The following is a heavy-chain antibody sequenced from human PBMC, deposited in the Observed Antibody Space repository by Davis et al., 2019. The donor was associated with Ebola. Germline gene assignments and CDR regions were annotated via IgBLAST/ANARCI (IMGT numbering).Heavy chain of an antibody. D-gene: IGHD6-6*01. V-gene: IGHV1-69*04. CDR2: IIPILGIA. Sequence: SVKVSCKASGGTFSSYAISWVRQAPGQGLEWMGRIIPILGIANYAQKFQGRVTITADKSTSPAYMELSSLRSEDTAVYYCARDSSPGYYYYGMDVWSQGTTVTVSS. CDR1: GGTFSSYA. J-gene: IGHJ6*02. CDR3: ARDSSPGYYYYGMDV.